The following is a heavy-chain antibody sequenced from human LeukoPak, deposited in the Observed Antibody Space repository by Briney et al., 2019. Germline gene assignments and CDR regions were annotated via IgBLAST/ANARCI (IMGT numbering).Heavy chain of an antibody. V-gene: IGHV4-4*07. CDR3: AREGRSIFGVANKPFDY. CDR2: IYTSGST. D-gene: IGHD3-3*01. CDR1: GGSISSYY. Sequence: PSETLSLTCTVSGGSISSYYWSWIRQPAGKGLEWIGRIYTSGSTDYNPSLKSRVPMSVVTCKNQFSLKLSSVTAADTAVYYCAREGRSIFGVANKPFDYWGQGTLVTVSS. J-gene: IGHJ4*02.